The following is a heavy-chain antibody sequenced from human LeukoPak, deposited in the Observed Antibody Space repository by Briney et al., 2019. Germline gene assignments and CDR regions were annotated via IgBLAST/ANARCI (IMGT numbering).Heavy chain of an antibody. J-gene: IGHJ4*02. V-gene: IGHV3-30*01. D-gene: IGHD6-13*01. Sequence: PGGSLRLSCAASGFTFSSYVLNWVRQAPGKGLEWVAVISYDGTNEFYADSVQGRFTISRDNSKNTLNLQMNSLRPEDTAIYYCARSRIAAVVPFYFDSWGQGALVTVSS. CDR3: ARSRIAAVVPFYFDS. CDR1: GFTFSSYV. CDR2: ISYDGTNE.